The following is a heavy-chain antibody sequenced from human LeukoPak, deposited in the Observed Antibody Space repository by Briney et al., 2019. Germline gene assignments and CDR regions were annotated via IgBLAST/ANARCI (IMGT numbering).Heavy chain of an antibody. Sequence: GGSLRLSCAASGFTFSSYGMHWVRQAPGKGLEWVAVIWYDGSNKYYADSVKGRFTISRDNSENTLYLQMNSLRAEDTAVYYCAREGVPAAIGYYFDYWGQGILVTVSS. CDR1: GFTFSSYG. V-gene: IGHV3-33*01. CDR3: AREGVPAAIGYYFDY. J-gene: IGHJ4*02. D-gene: IGHD2-2*02. CDR2: IWYDGSNK.